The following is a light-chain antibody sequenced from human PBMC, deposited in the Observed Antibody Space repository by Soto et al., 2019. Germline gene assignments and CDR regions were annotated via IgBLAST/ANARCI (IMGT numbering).Light chain of an antibody. Sequence: EVVMTQSPATLSVSPGERATLSCRASQSVSNNLAWYQQKPGQAPRLLIYDASTRATGIPARFSGSGSATEFTLTISSLQSEDFAVFYCQQYDNWPGTFGQGTKVDIK. CDR3: QQYDNWPGT. V-gene: IGKV3-15*01. CDR2: DAS. J-gene: IGKJ1*01. CDR1: QSVSNN.